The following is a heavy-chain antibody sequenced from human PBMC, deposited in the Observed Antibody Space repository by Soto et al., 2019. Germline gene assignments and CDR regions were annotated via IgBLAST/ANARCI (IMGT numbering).Heavy chain of an antibody. J-gene: IGHJ2*01. D-gene: IGHD4-17*01. CDR3: ARTYRATTVVTRYWYFEL. CDR2: LSGGGGST. CDR1: GFTFGAFA. Sequence: PGGSLRLSCAASGFTFGAFAMAWVRQRPGNGLEWVSSLSGGGGSTYYNNSVRGRFTISRDNSNSTLFRQMNNLRAEDTAVYFCARTYRATTVVTRYWYFELWGRGTLVTVSS. V-gene: IGHV3-23*01.